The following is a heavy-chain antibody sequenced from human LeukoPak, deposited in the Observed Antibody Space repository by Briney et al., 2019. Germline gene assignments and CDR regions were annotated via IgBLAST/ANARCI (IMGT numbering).Heavy chain of an antibody. D-gene: IGHD5-18*01. V-gene: IGHV4-34*01. CDR3: ARAGDTAMVLGAFDI. J-gene: IGHJ3*02. CDR2: INPSGTT. Sequence: PSETLSLTCAVYGGSSSAYWWSWIRQPPGKGLEWIGEINPSGTTNYNPSLKGRVTISLDTSKNHFSLNLSSVTAADTAVYYCARAGDTAMVLGAFDIWGQGTMVTVSS. CDR1: GGSSSAYW.